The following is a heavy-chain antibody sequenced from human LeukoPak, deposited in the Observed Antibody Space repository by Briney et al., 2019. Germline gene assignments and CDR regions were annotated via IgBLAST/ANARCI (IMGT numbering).Heavy chain of an antibody. Sequence: GGSLRLSCAASGFTFSSYWMSWVRQAPGKGPEWVANIKQDGSEKYFVDSVKGRFTISRDNAKNSLYLQMNSLRAEDTAVYYCARDRHYDFWSGYFSYYYYYMDVWGKGTTVTVSS. CDR3: ARDRHYDFWSGYFSYYYYYMDV. V-gene: IGHV3-7*01. CDR2: IKQDGSEK. J-gene: IGHJ6*03. D-gene: IGHD3-3*01. CDR1: GFTFSSYW.